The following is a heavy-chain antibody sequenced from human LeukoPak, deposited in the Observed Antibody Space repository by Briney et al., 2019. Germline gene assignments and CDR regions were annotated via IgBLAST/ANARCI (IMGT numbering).Heavy chain of an antibody. CDR2: MNPSTGNT. Sequence: ASVKVSCKASGYTFTSYGISWVRQAPGQGLEWMGWMNPSTGNTGYAQKFQGRVTMTRDTSTSTAYMELSSLKSEDTAVYYCARLSETPAFYPGGRYLYLAYWGQGAQVTVSS. D-gene: IGHD2-8*02. V-gene: IGHV1-8*02. J-gene: IGHJ4*02. CDR1: GYTFTSYG. CDR3: ARLSETPAFYPGGRYLYLAY.